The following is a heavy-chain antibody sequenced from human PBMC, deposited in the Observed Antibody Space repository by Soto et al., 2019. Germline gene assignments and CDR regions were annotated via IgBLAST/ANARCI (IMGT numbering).Heavy chain of an antibody. CDR1: GGSISSYY. Sequence: SETHSLTCPVSGGSISSYYWTWIRQPPGKGLEWIGFMYNSGSTHYNPSLKSRVTISLDTSKNQFSLNLRSVTAADTAVYYCAREYPVHSAYFDYWGQGALVTVSS. D-gene: IGHD1-26*01. J-gene: IGHJ4*02. V-gene: IGHV4-4*08. CDR3: AREYPVHSAYFDY. CDR2: MYNSGST.